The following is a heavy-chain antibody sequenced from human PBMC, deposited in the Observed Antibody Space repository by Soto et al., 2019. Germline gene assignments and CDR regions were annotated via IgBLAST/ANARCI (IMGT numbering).Heavy chain of an antibody. CDR3: ARDLSRNSPAYYYYYGMDV. D-gene: IGHD2-2*01. CDR1: GYTFTGYY. V-gene: IGHV1-2*04. CDR2: INPNSGGT. Sequence: ASVKVSCKASGYTFTGYYMHWVRQAPGQGLEWMGWINPNSGGTNYAQKFQGWVTMTRDTSISTAYMELSRLRSDDTAVYYCARDLSRNSPAYYYYYGMDVWGQGTTVTVSS. J-gene: IGHJ6*02.